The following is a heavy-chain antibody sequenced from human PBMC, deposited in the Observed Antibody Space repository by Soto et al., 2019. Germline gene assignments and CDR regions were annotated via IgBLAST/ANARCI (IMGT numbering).Heavy chain of an antibody. D-gene: IGHD3-3*01. CDR2: ISSSSYI. V-gene: IGHV3-21*01. Sequence: GGSLRLSCAASGFTFSSYSMNWVRQAPGKGLEWVSSISSSSYIYYADSVKGRFTISRDNAKNSLYLQMNSLRAEDTAVYYCARGDDFWSGYNYYYGMDVWGQGTTVTVSS. CDR1: GFTFSSYS. J-gene: IGHJ6*02. CDR3: ARGDDFWSGYNYYYGMDV.